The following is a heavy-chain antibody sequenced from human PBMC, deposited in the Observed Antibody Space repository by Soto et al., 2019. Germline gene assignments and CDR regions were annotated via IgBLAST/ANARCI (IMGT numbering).Heavy chain of an antibody. D-gene: IGHD6-19*01. Sequence: GASVKVSCKASGYTFTSYGINWVRQAPGQGLEWMGWISAYNGNTNYAQKLQGRVTMTTDTSTSTAYMELRSLRSDDTAVYYCARDYYSDQQWLVGYWGQGTLVTVSS. J-gene: IGHJ4*02. CDR3: ARDYYSDQQWLVGY. CDR2: ISAYNGNT. CDR1: GYTFTSYG. V-gene: IGHV1-18*01.